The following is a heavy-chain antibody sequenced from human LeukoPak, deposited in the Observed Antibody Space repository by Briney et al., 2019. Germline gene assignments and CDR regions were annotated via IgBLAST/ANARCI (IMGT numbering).Heavy chain of an antibody. CDR1: GFTFSSYG. D-gene: IGHD3-22*01. J-gene: IGHJ4*02. CDR2: ISYDGSNK. CDR3: ARGYYDSVFDY. V-gene: IGHV3-30*03. Sequence: PGGSLRLSCAASGFTFSSYGMHWVRQAPGKGLEWVAVISYDGSNKYYADSVKGRFTISRDNSKNTLYLQMNSLRAEDTAVYYCARGYYDSVFDYWGQGTLATVSS.